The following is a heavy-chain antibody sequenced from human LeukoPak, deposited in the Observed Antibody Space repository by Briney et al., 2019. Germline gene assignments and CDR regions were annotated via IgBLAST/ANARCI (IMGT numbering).Heavy chain of an antibody. CDR2: MNPHSGNT. V-gene: IGHV1-8*03. CDR1: GYTFTSSD. Sequence: GASVKVSCKASGYTFTSSDINWVRQATGQGLEWMGWMNPHSGNTGYAQKFQGRVTITRNTSISTAYMELSSLRSEDTAVYYCARGIPGAHHWFDPWGQGTLVTVSS. CDR3: ARGIPGAHHWFDP. J-gene: IGHJ5*02.